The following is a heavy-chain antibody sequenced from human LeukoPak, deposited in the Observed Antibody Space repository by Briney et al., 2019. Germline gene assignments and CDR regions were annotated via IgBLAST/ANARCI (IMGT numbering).Heavy chain of an antibody. CDR3: ARQAHSSSQDLM. V-gene: IGHV5-51*01. D-gene: IGHD6-13*01. CDR1: GYSFTSYS. J-gene: IGHJ4*02. CDR2: IYPGDSDT. Sequence: GESLKIACTGSGYSFTSYSIGWVRQMRGKGLEWMGIIYPGDSDTRYSPSFQGQVTISADKSISTAYLQWSSLKASDTAMYYCARQAHSSSQDLMWGQGTLVTVSS.